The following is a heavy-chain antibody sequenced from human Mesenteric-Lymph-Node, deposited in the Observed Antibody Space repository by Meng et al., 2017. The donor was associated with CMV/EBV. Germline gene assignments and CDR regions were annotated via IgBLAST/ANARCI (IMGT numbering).Heavy chain of an antibody. D-gene: IGHD4-23*01. J-gene: IGHJ4*02. CDR2: INHSGST. Sequence: VQRKQWGAGLLKPSETLSLTCAVYGGSFSGYYWSWIRQPPGKGLEWIGEINHSGSTNYNPSLKSRVTISVDTSKNQFSLKLSSVTAADTAVYYCARHQRWLKSEGGFNYWGQGTLVTVSS. CDR1: GGSFSGYY. V-gene: IGHV4-34*01. CDR3: ARHQRWLKSEGGFNY.